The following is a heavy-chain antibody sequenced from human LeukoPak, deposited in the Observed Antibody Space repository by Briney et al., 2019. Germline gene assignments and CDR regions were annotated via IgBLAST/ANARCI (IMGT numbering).Heavy chain of an antibody. D-gene: IGHD2-2*01. J-gene: IGHJ1*01. CDR3: AREGVPAANSAEYFQH. V-gene: IGHV1-46*01. CDR2: ISPSGGST. CDR1: GYTFTSYY. Sequence: GASVKVSCKASGYTFTSYYMHWVRQAPGQGLEWMGIISPSGGSTSYAQKFQGRVTMTRDTSTSTVYMELSSLRSEDTAVYYCAREGVPAANSAEYFQHWGQGTLVTVSS.